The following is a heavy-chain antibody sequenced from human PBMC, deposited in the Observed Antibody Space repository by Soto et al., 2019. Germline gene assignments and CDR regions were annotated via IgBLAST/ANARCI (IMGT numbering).Heavy chain of an antibody. V-gene: IGHV3-21*01. J-gene: IGHJ4*02. CDR2: ISSSSSYI. CDR1: GFTFSSYS. Sequence: GGSLRLSCAASGFTFSSYSMNWVRQAPGKGLEWVSSISSSSSYIYYADSVKGRFTISRDNAKNSLYLQMNSLRAEDTAVYYCARDVNTPSSIAARAELDYWGQGTLVTVSS. CDR3: ARDVNTPSSIAARAELDY. D-gene: IGHD6-6*01.